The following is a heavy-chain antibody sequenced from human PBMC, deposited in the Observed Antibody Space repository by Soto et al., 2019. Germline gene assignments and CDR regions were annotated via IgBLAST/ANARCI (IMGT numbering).Heavy chain of an antibody. J-gene: IGHJ4*02. D-gene: IGHD3-16*01. CDR3: ARDGGAY. V-gene: IGHV3-30-3*01. Sequence: QVQLVESGGGVVQPGRSLRLSCAASGFTFSSYAMHWVRRAPGKGLEWMAVMSYDGSNKYYADSVKGRFTISRHNSKNTLYRQLNSLRPEDTAQYYCARDGGAYWGQGTLVIVSS. CDR2: MSYDGSNK. CDR1: GFTFSSYA.